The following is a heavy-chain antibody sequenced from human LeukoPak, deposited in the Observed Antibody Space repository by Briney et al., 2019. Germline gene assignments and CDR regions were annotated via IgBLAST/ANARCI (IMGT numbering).Heavy chain of an antibody. Sequence: GGSLRLSCAASGFTFSSYWMHWVRQAPGKGLEWVANIKQDGSEKYYVDSVKGRFTISRDNAKNSLYLQMNSLRAEDTAVYYCARERFGLLIAAAVWSDVWGKGTTVTVSS. J-gene: IGHJ6*04. CDR2: IKQDGSEK. CDR1: GFTFSSYW. D-gene: IGHD6-13*01. CDR3: ARERFGLLIAAAVWSDV. V-gene: IGHV3-7*01.